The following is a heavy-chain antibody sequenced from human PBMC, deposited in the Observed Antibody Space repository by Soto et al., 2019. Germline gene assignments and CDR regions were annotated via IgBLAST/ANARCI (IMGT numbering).Heavy chain of an antibody. D-gene: IGHD5-18*01. CDR2: IFYSGST. V-gene: IGHV4-39*01. Sequence: PSETLSLTCTVSGGSISNSNNYWGWIRQPPGKGLEWIGSIFYSGSTYYNPSLKSRVTISVDTSNSQFSLQLSSVTAADTAVYYCARHTQLWLHWLDPWGQGTLVTVYS. CDR3: ARHTQLWLHWLDP. CDR1: GGSISNSNNY. J-gene: IGHJ5*02.